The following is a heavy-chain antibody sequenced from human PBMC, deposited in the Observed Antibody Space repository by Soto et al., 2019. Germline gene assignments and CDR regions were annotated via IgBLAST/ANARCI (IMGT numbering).Heavy chain of an antibody. Sequence: QITLKESGPPLVKPTQTLTLTCTFSGFSLSTIGVGVGWIRQPPGKALEWLALIYWGDDKRYSPSLKSRLTVTKDTSKNQVVLTMTNMDPVDTATYYCVQSRCGGDCLQSYSSHSYYGLDVWGQGTTVTVSS. J-gene: IGHJ6*02. V-gene: IGHV2-5*02. D-gene: IGHD2-21*02. CDR2: IYWGDDK. CDR1: GFSLSTIGVG. CDR3: VQSRCGGDCLQSYSSHSYYGLDV.